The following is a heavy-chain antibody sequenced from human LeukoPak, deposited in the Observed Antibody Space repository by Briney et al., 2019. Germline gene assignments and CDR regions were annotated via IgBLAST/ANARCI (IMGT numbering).Heavy chain of an antibody. D-gene: IGHD3-16*02. CDR1: GYTFTGYY. CDR2: INPNSGGT. V-gene: IGHV1-2*02. Sequence: ASVKVSCKASGYTFTGYYMHWVRQAPGQGLEWMGWINPNSGGTNYAQKFQGRVTMTRDTSISTAYMELSRLRSDDTAVYYCARVSLGYDYVWGSYQDWGQGTLATVSS. CDR3: ARVSLGYDYVWGSYQD. J-gene: IGHJ4*02.